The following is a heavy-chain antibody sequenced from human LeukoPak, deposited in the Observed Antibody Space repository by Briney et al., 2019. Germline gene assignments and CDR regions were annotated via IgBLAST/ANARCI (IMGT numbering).Heavy chain of an antibody. V-gene: IGHV3-30*18. CDR2: ISYDGSNK. CDR3: AKGGLARETALDYGDYVDY. Sequence: GRSLRLSCAASGFTFSGYGMHWVRQAPGKGLEWVAVISYDGSNKYYADSVKGRFTISRDNSKNTLYLQMNSLRAEDTAVYYCAKGGLARETALDYGDYVDYWGQGTLVTVSS. CDR1: GFTFSGYG. D-gene: IGHD4-17*01. J-gene: IGHJ4*02.